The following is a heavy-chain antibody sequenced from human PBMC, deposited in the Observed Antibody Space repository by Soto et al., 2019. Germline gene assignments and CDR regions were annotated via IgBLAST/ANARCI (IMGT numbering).Heavy chain of an antibody. Sequence: GGSLRLSCAASGFILSGYAMTWVRQAPGKGLEWVAVISYDGSNKYYADSVKGRFTISRDNSKNTLYLQMNSLRAEDTAVYYCAKGEYGDYGQFDYWGQGTLVTVSS. CDR1: GFILSGYA. V-gene: IGHV3-30*18. CDR2: ISYDGSNK. D-gene: IGHD4-17*01. J-gene: IGHJ4*02. CDR3: AKGEYGDYGQFDY.